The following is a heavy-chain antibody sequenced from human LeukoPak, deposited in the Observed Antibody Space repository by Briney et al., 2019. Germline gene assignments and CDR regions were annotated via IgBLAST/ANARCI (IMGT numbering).Heavy chain of an antibody. CDR3: ARQPANCSGGSCYSDY. CDR1: EYSFTSYW. Sequence: GESLKISCKGSEYSFTSYWIGWVRQMPGKGLEWMGIIYPGDSDTRYSPSFQGQVTISADKSISTAYLQWSSLKASDTAMYYCARQPANCSGGSCYSDYWGQGTLVTVSS. CDR2: IYPGDSDT. J-gene: IGHJ4*02. V-gene: IGHV5-51*01. D-gene: IGHD2-15*01.